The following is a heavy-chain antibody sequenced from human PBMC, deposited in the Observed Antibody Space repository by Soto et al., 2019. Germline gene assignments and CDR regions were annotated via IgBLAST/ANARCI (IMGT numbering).Heavy chain of an antibody. V-gene: IGHV3-23*01. D-gene: IGHD3-16*01. CDR3: ANGDYGPRDY. J-gene: IGHJ4*02. CDR2: ISGSGGST. CDR1: GFTFSSYA. Sequence: EVQLLESGGALVQPGGYLRLYCAASGFTFSSYAMSCVRQAPGKGLEWVSAISGSGGSTYYAESVKGRFTISRDNSKNTLYLQMNSLGAEDTAVYYCANGDYGPRDYWGQGTLVTVSS.